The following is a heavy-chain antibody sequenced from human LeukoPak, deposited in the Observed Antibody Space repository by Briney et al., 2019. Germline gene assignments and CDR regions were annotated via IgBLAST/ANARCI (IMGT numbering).Heavy chain of an antibody. D-gene: IGHD5-24*01. CDR2: ISGSGGST. J-gene: IGHJ4*02. V-gene: IGHV3-23*01. CDR3: ALRDGYNLYYFDY. CDR1: GFTFSSYT. Sequence: GGSLRLSCAASGFTFSSYTMTWVRQAPGKGLEWVSGISGSGGSTYYADSVKGRFTISRDNSENILYLQMNSLRAEDTAVYYCALRDGYNLYYFDYWGQGTLVTVSS.